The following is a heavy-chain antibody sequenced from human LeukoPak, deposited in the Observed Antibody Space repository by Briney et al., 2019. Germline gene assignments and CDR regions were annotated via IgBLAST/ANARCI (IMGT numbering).Heavy chain of an antibody. Sequence: SETLSLTCTVSVDSINSGNYYWGWIRQPPGKGLEWIESLYFSGTTYYNPSLKSRVTISGDTSKNQLSLKLSSVTAADTAVYYCARATTVTTRARRPRDYYMDVWGKGTTVTVSS. CDR3: ARATTVTTRARRPRDYYMDV. V-gene: IGHV4-39*07. CDR2: LYFSGTT. D-gene: IGHD4-17*01. CDR1: VDSINSGNYY. J-gene: IGHJ6*03.